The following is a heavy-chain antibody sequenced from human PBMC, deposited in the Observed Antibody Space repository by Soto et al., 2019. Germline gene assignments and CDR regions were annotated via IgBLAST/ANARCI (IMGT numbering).Heavy chain of an antibody. J-gene: IGHJ6*02. CDR3: AKGATHYYGMDI. V-gene: IGHV3-30*18. D-gene: IGHD1-26*01. Sequence: GGSLRLSCAASGFTFSSYGMHWVRQAPGKGLEWVAVISYDGSNKYYADSVKGRFTISRDNSKNTLYLQMNSLRAEDTAVYYCAKGATHYYGMDIWGQGTTVTVSS. CDR1: GFTFSSYG. CDR2: ISYDGSNK.